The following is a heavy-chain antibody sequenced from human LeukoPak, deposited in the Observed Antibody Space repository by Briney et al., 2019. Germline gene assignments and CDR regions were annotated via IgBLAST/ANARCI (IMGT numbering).Heavy chain of an antibody. CDR3: ATQQGGSPAY. D-gene: IGHD3-16*01. J-gene: IGHJ4*02. CDR2: ITNDGSST. CDR1: GLTFSSHW. V-gene: IGHV3-74*01. Sequence: GGSLRFSCAASGLTFSSHWMPWVRQAPGKGLVWVSRITNDGSSTTYAGSVKGRFTISRDNAKNMLYLQVNSLRAEDTAVYSCATQQGGSPAYWGQGTLVTVSS.